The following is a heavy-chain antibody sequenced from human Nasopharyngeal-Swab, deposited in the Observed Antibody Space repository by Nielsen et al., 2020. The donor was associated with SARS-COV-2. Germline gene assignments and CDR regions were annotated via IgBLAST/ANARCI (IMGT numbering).Heavy chain of an antibody. V-gene: IGHV3-30*02. D-gene: IGHD1-7*01. J-gene: IGHJ6*03. CDR2: IRYDGINK. CDR3: AKDVRRITGTGVGYMDV. CDR1: GFTFSCFG. Sequence: GESLKISCAASGFTFSCFGMHWVRQAPGKVLEWVAFIRYDGINKHYADSVKCRFTISRDNSKNTLYLQMNSLRAEDTAVYYCAKDVRRITGTGVGYMDVWGKGTTVTVSS.